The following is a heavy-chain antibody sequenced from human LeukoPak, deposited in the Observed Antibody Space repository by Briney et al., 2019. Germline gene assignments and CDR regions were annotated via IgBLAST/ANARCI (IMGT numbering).Heavy chain of an antibody. CDR1: GFTFSSYS. J-gene: IGHJ4*02. V-gene: IGHV3-21*01. Sequence: GGSLRLSCAASGFTFSSYSMNWVRQAPGKGLEWVSSISSSSSYIYYADSVKGRFTISRDNAKNSLYLQMNSLRAEDTAVYYCERDRIAVAYFDYWGQGTLVTVSS. D-gene: IGHD6-19*01. CDR3: ERDRIAVAYFDY. CDR2: ISSSSSYI.